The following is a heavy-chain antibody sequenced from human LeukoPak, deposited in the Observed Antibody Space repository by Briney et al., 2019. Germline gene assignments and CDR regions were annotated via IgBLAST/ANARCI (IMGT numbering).Heavy chain of an antibody. Sequence: PGGSLRLSCAASGFTFSSYAMHWVRQAPGKGLEYVSAIGSNGGSTYYADSVKGRFTISRDNSKNTLFLRMSSLRPEDTAVYYCVGRYCSSASCPYYFDYWGQGTLVTVSS. J-gene: IGHJ4*02. CDR3: VGRYCSSASCPYYFDY. CDR1: GFTFSSYA. D-gene: IGHD2-2*01. CDR2: IGSNGGST. V-gene: IGHV3-64D*06.